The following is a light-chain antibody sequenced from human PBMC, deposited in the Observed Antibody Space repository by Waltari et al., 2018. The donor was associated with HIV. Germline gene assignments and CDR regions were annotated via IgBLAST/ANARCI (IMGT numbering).Light chain of an antibody. CDR2: DDD. J-gene: IGLJ2*01. V-gene: IGLV1-51*01. Sequence: QSVLTQPPSVSAAPGETDIISCSGSSSNIGNNYVSWYQQLPGTAPKLFIYDDDLRHSGIPDRFSGSRSGTSATLGITGLQTGDEADYYCGTWDTTLSAVVFGGGTKLTVL. CDR3: GTWDTTLSAVV. CDR1: SSNIGNNY.